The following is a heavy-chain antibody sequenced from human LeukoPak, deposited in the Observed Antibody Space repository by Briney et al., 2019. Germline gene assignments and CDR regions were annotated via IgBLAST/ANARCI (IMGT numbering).Heavy chain of an antibody. CDR3: AKLQMRGGRATGGFDY. CDR2: ISGDGDRT. D-gene: IGHD3-16*01. V-gene: IGHV3-43*02. Sequence: PGGSLRLSCAAHGFTFDDYGIPWVRRAPGKGLEWVSSISGDGDRTYYADSVKGRFTISRDNSKNSLYLQMNSLRSEDTALYFCAKLQMRGGRATGGFDYWGRGALVTVSS. J-gene: IGHJ4*02. CDR1: GFTFDDYG.